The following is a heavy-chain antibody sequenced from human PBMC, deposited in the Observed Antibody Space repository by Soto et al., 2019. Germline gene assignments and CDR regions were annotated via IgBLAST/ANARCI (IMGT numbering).Heavy chain of an antibody. CDR1: GFTFSNYP. D-gene: IGHD2-2*01. V-gene: IGHV3-23*01. CDR2: ISDSGGTT. J-gene: IGHJ4*02. CDR3: AKDPYCSSISCYAGNFYY. Sequence: GGSLRLSCAASGFTFSNYPMSWVRQAPGKGLEWVSYISDSGGTTYYADSVKGRFTISRDNSKNTLYLQMNSLRAEDTAVYYCAKDPYCSSISCYAGNFYYWGQGTLVTVSS.